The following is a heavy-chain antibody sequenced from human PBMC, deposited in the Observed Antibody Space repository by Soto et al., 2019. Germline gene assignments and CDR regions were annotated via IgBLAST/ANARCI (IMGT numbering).Heavy chain of an antibody. CDR3: ARETLLDLRGRGKGGMDV. CDR2: IIPIFGTA. CDR1: GGTFSSYA. J-gene: IGHJ6*02. D-gene: IGHD3-16*01. Sequence: SVEVSCKASGGTFSSYAISWVRQAPGQGLEWMGGIIPIFGTANYAQKFQGRVTITADESTSTAYMELSSLRSEDTAVYYCARETLLDLRGRGKGGMDVWGQGTTVTVSS. V-gene: IGHV1-69*13.